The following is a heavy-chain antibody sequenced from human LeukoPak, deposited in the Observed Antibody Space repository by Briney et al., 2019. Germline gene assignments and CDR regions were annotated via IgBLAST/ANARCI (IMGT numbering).Heavy chain of an antibody. CDR3: ARDSGYDLNY. CDR2: IIPIFGTA. Sequence: SVKVSCKTSGYTFTSYGISWVRQAPGQGLEWMGGIIPIFGTANYAQKFQGRVTITADESTSTAYMELSSLSPEDTAVYYCARDSGYDLNYWGQGTLVTVSS. J-gene: IGHJ4*02. D-gene: IGHD5-12*01. V-gene: IGHV1-69*13. CDR1: GYTFTSYG.